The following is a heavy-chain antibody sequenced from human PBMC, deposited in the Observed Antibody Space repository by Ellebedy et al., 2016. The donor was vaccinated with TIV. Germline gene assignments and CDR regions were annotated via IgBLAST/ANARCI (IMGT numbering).Heavy chain of an antibody. Sequence: GGSLRLXXAASGFTFNDYAMHWVRQAPGKGLEWVSGISWNSVKIVYADSVKGRFTISRDNAKNSLYLQMNSLRAEDTAVYYCARDAVATITSLGPYFDYWGQGTLVTVSS. CDR2: ISWNSVKI. CDR1: GFTFNDYA. D-gene: IGHD5-12*01. CDR3: ARDAVATITSLGPYFDY. J-gene: IGHJ4*02. V-gene: IGHV3-9*01.